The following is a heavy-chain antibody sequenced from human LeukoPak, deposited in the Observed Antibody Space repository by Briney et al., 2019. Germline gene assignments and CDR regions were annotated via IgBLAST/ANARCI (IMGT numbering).Heavy chain of an antibody. D-gene: IGHD2-2*01. CDR3: ARGPPDCSSTSCYAFDAFDI. J-gene: IGHJ3*02. V-gene: IGHV4-59*12. CDR1: GGSISSYY. Sequence: SETLSLTCTVSGGSISSYYWSWIRQPPGNGLEWIGYVYYSGSTNYNPSLKSRVTISVDTSKNQFSLKLSSVTAADTAVYYCARGPPDCSSTSCYAFDAFDIWGQGTMVTVSS. CDR2: VYYSGST.